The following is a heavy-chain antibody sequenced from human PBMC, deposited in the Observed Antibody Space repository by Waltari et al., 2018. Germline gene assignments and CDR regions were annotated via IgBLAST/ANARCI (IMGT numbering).Heavy chain of an antibody. J-gene: IGHJ4*02. CDR1: GFTFDDYA. D-gene: IGHD2-2*01. V-gene: IGHV3-9*01. CDR3: AKGAVPAATGENYFDY. Sequence: EVQLVESGGGLVQPGRSVRLSWYASGFTFDDYAMHWVRQGPGKGLEWVSGISGNSGSIGYADSVKGRFTISRDNAKNSLYLQMNSLRAEDTALYYCAKGAVPAATGENYFDYWGQGTLVTVSS. CDR2: ISGNSGSI.